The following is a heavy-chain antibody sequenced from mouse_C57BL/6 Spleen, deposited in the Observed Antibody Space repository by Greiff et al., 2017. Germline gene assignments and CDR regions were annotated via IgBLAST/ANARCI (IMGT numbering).Heavy chain of an antibody. CDR3: ERGYNGSRDYAMDY. CDR2: INYDGSST. CDR1: GFTFSDYY. D-gene: IGHD1-1*01. J-gene: IGHJ4*01. Sequence: DVMLVESEGGLVQPGSSMKLSCTASGFTFSDYYMAWVRQAPEKGLEWVATINYDGSSTYYLDSLKSRFIISRDNTKNILYLQMSSLKSEDTATYYCERGYNGSRDYAMDYWGQGTSDTVSA. V-gene: IGHV5-16*01.